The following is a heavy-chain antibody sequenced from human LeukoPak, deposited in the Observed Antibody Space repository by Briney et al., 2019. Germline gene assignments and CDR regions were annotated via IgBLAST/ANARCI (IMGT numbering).Heavy chain of an antibody. CDR2: IRESSGDT. D-gene: IGHD2-21*01. J-gene: IGHJ4*02. V-gene: IGHV3-23*01. Sequence: GGSLRLSCAASGFTVINYAMNWVRQAPGKGLEWVSTIRESSGDTYYEDSVKGRFTIYRDISKNTVYLQMNSLRVKDTAVYFCAKRPISGDDKSFDYWGQGLLVTVSS. CDR3: AKRPISGDDKSFDY. CDR1: GFTVINYA.